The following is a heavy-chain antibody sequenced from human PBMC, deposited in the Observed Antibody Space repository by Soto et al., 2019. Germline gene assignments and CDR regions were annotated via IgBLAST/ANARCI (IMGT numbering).Heavy chain of an antibody. CDR1: GGSISSYY. CDR2: IYYSGST. V-gene: IGHV4-59*06. J-gene: IGHJ5*02. D-gene: IGHD3-10*01. Sequence: SETLSLTCTVSGGSISSYYWSWIRQPPGKGLEWIGYIYYSGSTNYNPSLKSRVTISVDTSKNQFSLKLSSVTAADTAVYYCARALPVRGVISFDPWGQGTLVTVSS. CDR3: ARALPVRGVISFDP.